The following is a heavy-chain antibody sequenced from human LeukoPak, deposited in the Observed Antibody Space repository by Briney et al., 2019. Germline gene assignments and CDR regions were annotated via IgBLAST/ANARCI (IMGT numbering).Heavy chain of an antibody. J-gene: IGHJ4*02. D-gene: IGHD6-6*01. CDR2: IYWDDDK. CDR1: GFTFSNYEMN. CDR3: AHKDEQLVLYFSH. Sequence: LRLSCAASGFTFSNYEMNWIRQPPGKALEWLALIYWDDDKRYSPSLKSRLTITQDTSKNQVVLTMTNMDPVDTATYFCAHKDEQLVLYFSHWGQGTLVTVSS. V-gene: IGHV2-5*08.